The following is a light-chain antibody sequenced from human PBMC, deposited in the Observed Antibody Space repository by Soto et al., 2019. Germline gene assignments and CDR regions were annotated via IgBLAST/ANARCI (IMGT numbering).Light chain of an antibody. J-gene: IGLJ2*01. CDR2: EDN. CDR1: SGSIANNY. CDR3: QSYVRGIVV. V-gene: IGLV6-57*04. Sequence: NFMLTQPHSVSESPGKTVSISCTRSSGSIANNYVQWYQQRPGSAPTTVIYEDNQRPSGVPSRFSGAIDSSSNSASLNISGLKTEDEADYYCQSYVRGIVVFGGGTKLTVL.